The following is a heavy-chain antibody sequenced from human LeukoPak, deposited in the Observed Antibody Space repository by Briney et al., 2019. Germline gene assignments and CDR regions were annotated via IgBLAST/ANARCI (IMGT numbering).Heavy chain of an antibody. CDR2: IYYSGST. D-gene: IGHD3-22*01. V-gene: IGHV4-59*08. J-gene: IGHJ6*03. CDR3: ARHRGDDSSGYYPSGNYYYMDV. Sequence: SETLSLTCTVSGGSISSYYWSWIRQPPGKGLEWIGYIYYSGSTNYNPSLKSRVTISVDTSKNQFSLKLSSVTAADTAVYYCARHRGDDSSGYYPSGNYYYMDVWGKGTTVTISS. CDR1: GGSISSYY.